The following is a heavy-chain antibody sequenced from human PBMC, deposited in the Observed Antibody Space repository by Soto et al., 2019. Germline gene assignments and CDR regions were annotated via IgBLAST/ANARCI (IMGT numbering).Heavy chain of an antibody. CDR2: IYPGDSDT. CDR1: GYSFTSYW. J-gene: IGHJ6*02. V-gene: IGHV5-51*01. D-gene: IGHD1-20*01. Sequence: GESLKISCKGSGYSFTSYWIGWVRQMPGKGLEWMGIIYPGDSDTRYSPSFQGQVTISADKSISTAYLQWSSLKASDTAMYYCARHTGITGSRYGMDVWGQGTTVTVSS. CDR3: ARHTGITGSRYGMDV.